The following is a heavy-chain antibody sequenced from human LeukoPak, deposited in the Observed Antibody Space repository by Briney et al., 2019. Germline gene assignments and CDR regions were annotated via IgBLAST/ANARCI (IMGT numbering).Heavy chain of an antibody. D-gene: IGHD3-22*01. Sequence: GASVXXXXKXSXYTFTSYGISWVRQAAGQGGEWMGWISAYNGNTNYAQKLQGRDTITTDTYTRKAYMEKRRLRDGDTAGCYRARDIIAFGPGYYDSSGYYDAFDIWGQGTMVTVSS. J-gene: IGHJ3*02. V-gene: IGHV1-18*01. CDR1: XYTFTSYG. CDR2: ISAYNGNT. CDR3: ARDIIAFGPGYYDSSGYYDAFDI.